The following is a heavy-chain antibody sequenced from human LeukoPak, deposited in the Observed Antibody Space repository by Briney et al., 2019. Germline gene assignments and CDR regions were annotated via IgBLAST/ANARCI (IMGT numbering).Heavy chain of an antibody. D-gene: IGHD2-2*02. CDR3: ARLLARKYPAYYFDY. CDR2: IYYSGST. V-gene: IGHV4-39*01. CDR1: GGSISSSSYY. Sequence: SETLSLTCTVSGGSISSSSYYWGWIRQPPGKGLEWIGSIYYSGSTYYNPSLKSRVTISVDTSKNQFSLKLSSVTAADTAVYYCARLLARKYPAYYFDYWGQGTLVTVSS. J-gene: IGHJ4*02.